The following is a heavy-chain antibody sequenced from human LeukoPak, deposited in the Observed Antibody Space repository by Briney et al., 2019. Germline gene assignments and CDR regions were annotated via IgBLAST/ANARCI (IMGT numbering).Heavy chain of an antibody. Sequence: ASVKVSCKASGYTFTSYDINWVRQATGQGLEWMGWMNPNSGNTGYAQKFQGRVTMTRNTSISTAYMELSSLGSEDTAVYYCARAIGYCSGGSCDDYWGQGTLVTVSS. J-gene: IGHJ4*02. V-gene: IGHV1-8*01. CDR1: GYTFTSYD. CDR3: ARAIGYCSGGSCDDY. D-gene: IGHD2-15*01. CDR2: MNPNSGNT.